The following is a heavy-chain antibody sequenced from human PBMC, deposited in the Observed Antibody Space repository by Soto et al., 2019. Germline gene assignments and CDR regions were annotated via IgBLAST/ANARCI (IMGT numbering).Heavy chain of an antibody. V-gene: IGHV3-48*02. CDR3: ARAIRGFSYVVDY. Sequence: GGSLRLSCAASGFTFSGHIINWVRQAPGKGLEWVSYISGSGATKYYADSVKGRFTISRDNARNSLYLQMSSLSDEDTAVYYCARAIRGFSYVVDYWGQGTLVNVSS. CDR2: ISGSGATK. D-gene: IGHD5-18*01. J-gene: IGHJ4*02. CDR1: GFTFSGHI.